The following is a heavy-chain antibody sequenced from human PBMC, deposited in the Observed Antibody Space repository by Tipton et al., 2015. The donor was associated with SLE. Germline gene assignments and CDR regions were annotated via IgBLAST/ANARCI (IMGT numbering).Heavy chain of an antibody. D-gene: IGHD3-10*01. Sequence: TLSLTCSVSGGSISGYYWSWIRQPPGKGLEWIGYIYSSGSTDYNPSLNSRVTISVDTSKNQFSLKVTSVTAADTAVYYCARTTAGTSYFDYWGRGTLVTVSS. J-gene: IGHJ4*02. CDR1: GGSISGYY. V-gene: IGHV4-59*01. CDR2: IYSSGST. CDR3: ARTTAGTSYFDY.